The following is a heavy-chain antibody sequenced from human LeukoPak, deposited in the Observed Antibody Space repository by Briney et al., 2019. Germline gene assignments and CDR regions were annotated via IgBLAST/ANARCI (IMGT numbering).Heavy chain of an antibody. CDR1: GFTFSSYA. Sequence: GGSLRLSCAASGFTFSSYAMSWVRQAPGKGLEWVSAISGSGGSTYYADSVKGRLTISRDNSKNTLYLQMNSLRAEDTAVYYCAKQRRWLQSIFDYWGQGTLVTVSS. V-gene: IGHV3-23*01. CDR3: AKQRRWLQSIFDY. D-gene: IGHD5-24*01. CDR2: ISGSGGST. J-gene: IGHJ4*02.